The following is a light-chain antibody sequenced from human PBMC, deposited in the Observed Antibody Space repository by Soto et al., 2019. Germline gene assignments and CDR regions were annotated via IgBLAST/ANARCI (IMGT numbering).Light chain of an antibody. J-gene: IGLJ1*01. CDR2: DVS. CDR3: CSYAGSYTYV. Sequence: QSALTQPRSVSGSPGQSVTISCTGTSSDVGGYNYVPWYQHHPGKAPKLMIYDVSKRPSGVPDRFSGSKSGNTASLTISGLQAEDEADYYCCSYAGSYTYVFGTGTKLTVL. V-gene: IGLV2-11*01. CDR1: SSDVGGYNY.